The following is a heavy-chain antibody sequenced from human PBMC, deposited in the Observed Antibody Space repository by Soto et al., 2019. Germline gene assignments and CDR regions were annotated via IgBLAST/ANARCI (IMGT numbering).Heavy chain of an antibody. CDR2: IYYSGST. CDR1: GGSISSYY. J-gene: IGHJ5*02. V-gene: IGHV4-59*08. CDR3: ARRKLGVWFEH. Sequence: SETLSLTCTVSGGSISSYYWSWIRQPPGKGLEWIGYIYYSGSTNYNPSLKSRVTISVDTSKNQFSLKLSSVTAADTAVYYCARRKLGVWFEHWGQGTLVTVSS. D-gene: IGHD1-7*01.